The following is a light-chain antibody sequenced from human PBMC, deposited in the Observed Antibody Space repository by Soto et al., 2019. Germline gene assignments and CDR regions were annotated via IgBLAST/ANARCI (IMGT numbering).Light chain of an antibody. CDR1: QSVSSSY. CDR3: QRYNELPLT. J-gene: IGKJ4*01. Sequence: EIVFTQSPGTLSLSPGERATLSCRASQSVSSSYLAWYQQKPGQGPRLLIFGASTRAIGIPARFSGSGSGTDFTLTISSLQSEDFAVYYCQRYNELPLTFGGGTKV. CDR2: GAS. V-gene: IGKV3-20*01.